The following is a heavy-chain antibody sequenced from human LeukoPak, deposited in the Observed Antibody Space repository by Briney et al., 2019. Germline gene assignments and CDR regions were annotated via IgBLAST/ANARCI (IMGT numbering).Heavy chain of an antibody. Sequence: GGSLRLSCAASGFTFSSYSMNWVRQAPGKGLEWVAVIWYDGSNKYYADSVKGRFTISRDNSKNTLYLQMNSLRAEDTAVYYCARASSSWGYDAFDIWGQGTMVTVSS. J-gene: IGHJ3*02. D-gene: IGHD6-13*01. CDR1: GFTFSSYS. V-gene: IGHV3-33*08. CDR2: IWYDGSNK. CDR3: ARASSSWGYDAFDI.